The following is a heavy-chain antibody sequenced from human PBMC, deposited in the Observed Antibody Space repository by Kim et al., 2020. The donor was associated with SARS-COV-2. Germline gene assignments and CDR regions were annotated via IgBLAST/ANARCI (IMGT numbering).Heavy chain of an antibody. CDR2: ISSSSSYI. D-gene: IGHD6-13*01. CDR3: AFLRGSAGASYYYYYGMDV. CDR1: GFTFSSYS. Sequence: GGSLRLSCAASGFTFSSYSMNWVRQAPGKGLEWVSSISSSSSYIYYADSVKGRFTISRDNAKNSLYLQMNSLRAEDTAVYYCAFLRGSAGASYYYYYGMDVWGQGTTVTVSS. J-gene: IGHJ6*02. V-gene: IGHV3-21*01.